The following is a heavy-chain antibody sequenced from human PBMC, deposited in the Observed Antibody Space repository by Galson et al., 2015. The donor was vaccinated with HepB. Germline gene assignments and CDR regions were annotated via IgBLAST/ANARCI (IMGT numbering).Heavy chain of an antibody. V-gene: IGHV1-69*13. D-gene: IGHD7-27*01. Sequence: SVKVSCKASGGTFSSYAISWVRQAPGQGLEWMGGIIPIFGTATYAQKFQGRVTITADESTSTAYMELSSLRSEDTAVYYCARKLELGSWAFDIWGQGTMVTVSS. CDR3: ARKLELGSWAFDI. CDR1: GGTFSSYA. J-gene: IGHJ3*02. CDR2: IIPIFGTA.